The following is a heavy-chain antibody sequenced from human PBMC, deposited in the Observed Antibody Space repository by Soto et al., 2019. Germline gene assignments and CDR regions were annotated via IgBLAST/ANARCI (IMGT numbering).Heavy chain of an antibody. V-gene: IGHV3-21*01. CDR1: GFTFSSYS. J-gene: IGHJ4*02. CDR3: ARGLSEIIQQVDY. D-gene: IGHD5-18*01. CDR2: ISSSSSYI. Sequence: GGSLRLSCAASGFTFSSYSMNWVRQAPGKGLEWVSSISSSSSYIYYADSVKGRFTISRDNAKNSLYLQMNSLRAEDAAVYYCARGLSEIIQQVDYWGQGTLVTVSS.